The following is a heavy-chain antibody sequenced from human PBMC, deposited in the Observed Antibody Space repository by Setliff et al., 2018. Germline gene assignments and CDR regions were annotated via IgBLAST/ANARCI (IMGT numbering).Heavy chain of an antibody. CDR2: IYHSGST. V-gene: IGHV4-30-2*01. J-gene: IGHJ4*02. CDR3: ARYYDSSGLDY. D-gene: IGHD3-22*01. Sequence: SETLSLTCAVSGGSISSGGYSWSWIRQPPGKGLEWIGYIYHSGSTYYNPSLKSRVTISVDRSKNQFSLKLSSVTAADTAVYYCARYYDSSGLDYWGQGTLVTSPQ. CDR1: GGSISSGGYS.